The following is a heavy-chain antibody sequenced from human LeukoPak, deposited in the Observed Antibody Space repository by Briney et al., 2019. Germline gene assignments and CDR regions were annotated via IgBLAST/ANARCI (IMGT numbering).Heavy chain of an antibody. D-gene: IGHD5-12*01. CDR3: ARQAWLLDY. CDR1: GGSLNNYY. CDR2: IYYSGST. V-gene: IGHV4-59*08. Sequence: SETLSLTCTVSGGSLNNYYWTWIRQPPGSGLEWIGHIYYSGSTYYNPSLKSRVTISVDTSKNQFTLKLSSVTAADTAVYYCARQAWLLDYWGPGTLVTVAS. J-gene: IGHJ4*02.